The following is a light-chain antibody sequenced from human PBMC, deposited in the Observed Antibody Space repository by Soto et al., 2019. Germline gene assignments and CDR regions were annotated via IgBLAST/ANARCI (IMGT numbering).Light chain of an antibody. CDR3: QQYGSSPTWT. J-gene: IGKJ1*01. Sequence: EIVLTQSPGTLSLSTGERATLSCRAIQSVGSSYLAWYQQKPGQAPRLLIYGASSRATGIPDRFSGSGSGTDFTLTISRLEPEDFAVYYCQQYGSSPTWTFGQGTKVDIK. V-gene: IGKV3-20*01. CDR1: QSVGSSY. CDR2: GAS.